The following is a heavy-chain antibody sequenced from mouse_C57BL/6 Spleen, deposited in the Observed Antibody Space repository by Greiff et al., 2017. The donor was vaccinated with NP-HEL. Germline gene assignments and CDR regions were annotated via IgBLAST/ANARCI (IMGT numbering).Heavy chain of an antibody. J-gene: IGHJ2*01. CDR2: ISPGSGSP. D-gene: IGHD2-4*01. Sequence: QVQLQQPGAELVKPGASVTMSCTASGYTFTSYWITWVKQRPGHGLEWIGDISPGSGSPYYNEKFKRKATLTVDTTSSTAYMQHSSLTAEYSAVYYCARAVLRYYFDYWGQGTTLTVSS. CDR3: ARAVLRYYFDY. V-gene: IGHV1-55*01. CDR1: GYTFTSYW.